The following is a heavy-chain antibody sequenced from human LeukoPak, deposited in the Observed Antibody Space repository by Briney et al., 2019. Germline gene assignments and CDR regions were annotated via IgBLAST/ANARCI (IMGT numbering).Heavy chain of an antibody. D-gene: IGHD3-16*02. J-gene: IGHJ4*02. V-gene: IGHV3-23*01. CDR2: ISGSGGSA. Sequence: GGSLSLSCAASGFTFSSYAMSWVRRAPGKGLEWVSAISGSGGSAYYADSVKGRFTISRDNSKNTLYLQMNSLRAEDTAVYYCAKGYVWGSYRPYYFDYWGQGTLVTVSS. CDR1: GFTFSSYA. CDR3: AKGYVWGSYRPYYFDY.